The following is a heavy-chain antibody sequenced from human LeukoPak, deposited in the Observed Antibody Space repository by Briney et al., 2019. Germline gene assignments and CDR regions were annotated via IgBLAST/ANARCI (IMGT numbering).Heavy chain of an antibody. CDR2: ISSSGSTM. J-gene: IGHJ4*02. Sequence: HPGRSLRLSCAASGFTFSSYGMHWVRQAPGKGLEWISYISSSGSTMYYADSVKGRFTISRDNAKNSLYLQMNSLRAEDTAIYYCASSSWYALDYWGQGTLVTVSS. D-gene: IGHD6-13*01. CDR3: ASSSWYALDY. CDR1: GFTFSSYG. V-gene: IGHV3-48*04.